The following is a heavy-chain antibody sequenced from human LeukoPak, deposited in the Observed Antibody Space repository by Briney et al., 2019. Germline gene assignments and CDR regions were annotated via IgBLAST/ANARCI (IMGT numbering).Heavy chain of an antibody. V-gene: IGHV3-21*01. CDR2: ISSSSSYI. Sequence: PGGSLILSCAASGFTFSSYSMNWVRQAPGKGLEWVSSISSSSSYIYYADSVKGRFTISRDNAKNSLYLQMNSLRAEDTAVYYCARPLVPAAISAYGMDVWGQGTTVTVSS. CDR1: GFTFSSYS. J-gene: IGHJ6*02. CDR3: ARPLVPAAISAYGMDV. D-gene: IGHD2-2*02.